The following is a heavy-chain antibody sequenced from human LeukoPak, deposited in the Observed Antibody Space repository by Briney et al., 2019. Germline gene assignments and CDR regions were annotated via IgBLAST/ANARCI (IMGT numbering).Heavy chain of an antibody. Sequence: ASVKVSCKASGGTFSSYAISWVRQAPGQGLEWMGGIIPIFGTANYAQKFQGRVTITTDESTSTAYMELSSLRSEDTAVYYCASSAAAGTGGYWGQGNLVTVSS. J-gene: IGHJ4*02. D-gene: IGHD6-13*01. CDR1: GGTFSSYA. CDR3: ASSAAAGTGGY. V-gene: IGHV1-69*05. CDR2: IIPIFGTA.